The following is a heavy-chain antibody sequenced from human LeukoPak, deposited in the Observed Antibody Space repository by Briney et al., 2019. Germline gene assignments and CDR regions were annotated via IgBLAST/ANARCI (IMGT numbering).Heavy chain of an antibody. CDR1: GGTFSSYA. D-gene: IGHD3-22*01. CDR3: ARDRITYYDSSGYYDY. V-gene: IGHV1-69*06. J-gene: IGHJ4*02. CDR2: IIPIFGTA. Sequence: ASVKVSCKASGGTFSSYAISWVRQAPGQGLEWMGGIIPIFGTANYAQKFQGRVTIIADKSTSTAYMELSSLRSEDTAVYYCARDRITYYDSSGYYDYWGQGTLVTVSS.